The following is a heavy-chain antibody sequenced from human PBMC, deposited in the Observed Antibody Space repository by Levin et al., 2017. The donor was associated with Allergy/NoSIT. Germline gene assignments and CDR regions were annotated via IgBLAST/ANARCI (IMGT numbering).Heavy chain of an antibody. CDR2: LSSDGTME. CDR3: ARDIYYDTSGHLDY. CDR1: GFTYTNHA. D-gene: IGHD3-22*01. Sequence: GESLKISCAASGFTYTNHALHWVRQAPGKGPEWVAGLSSDGTMEYYASSVKGRFTISRDNSNNMLHLQMDSLGVEDAALYYCARDIYYDTSGHLDYWGQGTLVTVSS. J-gene: IGHJ4*02. V-gene: IGHV3-30*03.